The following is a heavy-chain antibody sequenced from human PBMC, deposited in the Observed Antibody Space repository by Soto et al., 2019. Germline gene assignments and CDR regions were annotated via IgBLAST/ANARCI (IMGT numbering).Heavy chain of an antibody. V-gene: IGHV3-48*01. J-gene: IGHJ6*02. D-gene: IGHD3-22*01. CDR1: GFTFSSYS. CDR3: ATVYYYDSSGYYWNWGSYYYGMDV. Sequence: EVQLVESGGGLVQPGGSLRLSCAASGFTFSSYSMNWVRQAPGKGLEWVSYISSSSSTIYYADSVKGRFTISRDNAKNSLYLQMNSLRAEDTAVYYCATVYYYDSSGYYWNWGSYYYGMDVWGQGTTVTVSS. CDR2: ISSSSSTI.